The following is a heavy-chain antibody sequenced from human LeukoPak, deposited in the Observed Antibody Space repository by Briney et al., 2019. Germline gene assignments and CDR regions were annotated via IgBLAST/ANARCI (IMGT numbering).Heavy chain of an antibody. J-gene: IGHJ4*02. V-gene: IGHV3-23*01. CDR2: ISGSGGST. CDR1: GFTFGSYA. D-gene: IGHD5-18*01. Sequence: GGSLRLSCAASGFTFGSYAMSWVRQAPGKGLEWVSAISGSGGSTYYADSVKGRFTISRDNSKNTLYLQMNSLRAEDTAVYYCAKCPTRGYSYGYLDYWGQGTLVTVSS. CDR3: AKCPTRGYSYGYLDY.